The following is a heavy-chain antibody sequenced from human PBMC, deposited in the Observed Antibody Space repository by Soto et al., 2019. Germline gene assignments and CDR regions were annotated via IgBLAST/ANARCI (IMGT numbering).Heavy chain of an antibody. J-gene: IGHJ4*02. CDR3: VRHVGETYFDY. V-gene: IGHV3-73*01. Sequence: GGSLRLSCAASGLTFSDSAIQWVRQDSGKGLEWVGRIRSKANDYATAYAASVKGRFTISRDDSKNTAYLQMNSLKTEDTAVYYCVRHVGETYFDYWGQGTLVTVSS. CDR1: GLTFSDSA. D-gene: IGHD2-21*01. CDR2: IRSKANDYAT.